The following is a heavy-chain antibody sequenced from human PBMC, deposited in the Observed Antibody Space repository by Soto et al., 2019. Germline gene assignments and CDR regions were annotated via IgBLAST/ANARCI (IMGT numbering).Heavy chain of an antibody. J-gene: IGHJ4*02. V-gene: IGHV1-8*01. D-gene: IGHD7-27*01. CDR2: MNADSGNT. CDR3: ARNKRETGDFDY. Sequence: QVQLVQSGAEVKKPGASVKVSCKASGYTFTTFDINWMRQAPGQGLEWLGWMNADSGNTGYAQKYQGRVTLTRSTSISTAYRELNSLTSEATAVYYCARNKRETGDFDYWGQGTMVTVSS. CDR1: GYTFTTFD.